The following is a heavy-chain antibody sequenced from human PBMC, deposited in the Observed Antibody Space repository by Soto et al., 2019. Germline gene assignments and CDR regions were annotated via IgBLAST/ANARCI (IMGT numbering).Heavy chain of an antibody. CDR1: GFSFVNYA. D-gene: IGHD6-19*01. V-gene: IGHV3-23*01. CDR2: LSGSGTST. J-gene: IGHJ4*02. CDR3: AKATTNGGWFNPFDS. Sequence: GGSMRLSCAASGFSFVNYAMNWVRQAPGKGLEWVSGLSGSGTSTYYADSVKGRFTISRDNSRDTLFLQMNSLTADDTAVYYCAKATTNGGWFNPFDSWGQGALVTVSS.